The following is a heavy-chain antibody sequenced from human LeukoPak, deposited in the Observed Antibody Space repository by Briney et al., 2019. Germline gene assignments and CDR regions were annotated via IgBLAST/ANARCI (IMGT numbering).Heavy chain of an antibody. D-gene: IGHD3-16*01. V-gene: IGHV5-10-1*01. CDR2: IDPSDSCT. CDR3: AKGLTFGGVDAFDI. Sequence: GESLKISCKGSGYSLSSYWITWVRQMPGKGLEWMGRIDPSDSCTKDSPSFEGHVTISADKSISTAYLQWSSLKASDTAMYYCAKGLTFGGVDAFDIWGQGTMVTVSS. CDR1: GYSLSSYW. J-gene: IGHJ3*02.